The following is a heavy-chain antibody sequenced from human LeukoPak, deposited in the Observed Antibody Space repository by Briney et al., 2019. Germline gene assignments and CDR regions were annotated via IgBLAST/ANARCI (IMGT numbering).Heavy chain of an antibody. CDR3: ARRYRSSWIDAFDI. V-gene: IGHV3-21*01. Sequence: PGGSLRLSCAASGFTFSLYTMNWVRQAPGKGLEWVSSISSNGNYIHYADSMKGRFTISRDNAKNSLYLQMNSLRAEDTAVYYCARRYRSSWIDAFDIWGQGTMVTVSS. CDR2: ISSNGNYI. D-gene: IGHD6-13*01. J-gene: IGHJ3*02. CDR1: GFTFSLYT.